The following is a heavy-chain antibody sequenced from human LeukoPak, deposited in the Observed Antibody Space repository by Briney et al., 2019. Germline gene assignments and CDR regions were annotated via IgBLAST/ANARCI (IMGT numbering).Heavy chain of an antibody. J-gene: IGHJ5*02. Sequence: GGSLRLPCAASGFTFSTYVMHWVRQAPGKGLEWVAVISYDGSNKYYASSVMGRFTISRDNSKNTLFLQMNSLRAEDTAVYYCARDLRAPNQPKGVWFDPWGQGTLVTVSS. D-gene: IGHD1-14*01. V-gene: IGHV3-30*04. CDR1: GFTFSTYV. CDR2: ISYDGSNK. CDR3: ARDLRAPNQPKGVWFDP.